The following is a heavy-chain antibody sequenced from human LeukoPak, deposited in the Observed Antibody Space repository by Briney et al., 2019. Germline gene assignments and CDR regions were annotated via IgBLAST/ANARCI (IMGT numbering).Heavy chain of an antibody. CDR1: GDTFSNYG. J-gene: IGHJ6*02. CDR3: ARDPVVYCRSTSCYHGLDV. Sequence: PGASVKVSCKASGDTFSNYGISWVRQAPGQGLEWMGWINSYNGNTNYAQKLQGRVTMTTDTSTSTAYMELRSLRSDDTAVYYCARDPVVYCRSTSCYHGLDVWGQGTTVTVSS. V-gene: IGHV1-18*01. CDR2: INSYNGNT. D-gene: IGHD2-2*01.